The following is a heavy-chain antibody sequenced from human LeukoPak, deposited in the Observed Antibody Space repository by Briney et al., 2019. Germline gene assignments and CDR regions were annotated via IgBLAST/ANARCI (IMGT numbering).Heavy chain of an antibody. CDR3: ARDRVVVPAAMVQDSWFDP. D-gene: IGHD2-2*01. CDR1: GGTFSSYA. J-gene: IGHJ5*02. CDR2: IIPILGIA. Sequence: WASVKVSCKASGGTFSSYAIRWVRQAPGQGLEWMGRIIPILGIANYAQKFQGRVTITADKSTSTAYMELSSLRSEDTAVYYCARDRVVVPAAMVQDSWFDPWGQGTLVTVSS. V-gene: IGHV1-69*04.